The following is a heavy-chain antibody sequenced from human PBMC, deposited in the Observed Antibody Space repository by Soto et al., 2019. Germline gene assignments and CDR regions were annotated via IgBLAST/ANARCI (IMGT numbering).Heavy chain of an antibody. CDR2: IYHSGTT. CDR1: GYSISSGYY. V-gene: IGHV4-38-2*01. D-gene: IGHD6-13*01. J-gene: IGHJ4*02. CDR3: ARSLLSSSWFVAY. Sequence: SETLSLTCAVSGYSISSGYYWTWIRQPPGKGPEWIGTIYHSGTTYYNPSLKSRVTISXXXXXXQXSXTXXXXTAXDTAVYFCARSLLSSSWFVAYWGQGSPVTVSS.